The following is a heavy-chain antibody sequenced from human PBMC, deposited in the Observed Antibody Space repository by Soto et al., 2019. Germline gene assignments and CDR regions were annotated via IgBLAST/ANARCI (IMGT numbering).Heavy chain of an antibody. CDR3: AREDDGGDRDYYGLDV. CDR2: IYYSGSI. Sequence: PLETLSLTCTVSGGSISSDIYHWTWIRQSPGKGLEWIGYIYYSGSIFYNPSFKSRVTISVDTSKNQFSLQLSSVTAADTAVYFCAREDDGGDRDYYGLDVWGQGTTVTVSS. J-gene: IGHJ6*02. V-gene: IGHV4-30-4*08. CDR1: GGSISSDIYH. D-gene: IGHD2-21*02.